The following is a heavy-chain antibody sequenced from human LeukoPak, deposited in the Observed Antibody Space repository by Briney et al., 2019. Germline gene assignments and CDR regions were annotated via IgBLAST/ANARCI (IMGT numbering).Heavy chain of an antibody. CDR2: IKEGGREK. J-gene: IGHJ6*03. V-gene: IGHV3-7*01. D-gene: IGHD4-23*01. CDR1: GFTFSSRYW. CDR3: ARDPIGGLYYYYMDV. Sequence: PGGSLRLSCAASGFTFSSRYWMSWVRQAPGKGLEWVANIKEGGREKYYVDSVRGRFTISRDNAKNSLYLQMNSLRAEDTAVYYCARDPIGGLYYYYMDVWGKGTTVTVSS.